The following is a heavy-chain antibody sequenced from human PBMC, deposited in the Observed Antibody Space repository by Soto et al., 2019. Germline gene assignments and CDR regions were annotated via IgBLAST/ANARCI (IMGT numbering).Heavy chain of an antibody. CDR2: IYPGDSGT. Sequence: PGESLKISCNGSGYSFTSYWICWVRQMPWKGLEWMGIIYPGDSGTRYSPSFQGQVTISADKSISTAYLQWSSLKASDTAMYYCARRCTNGVCYQGSDGDWFDPWGQGTLVTVSS. CDR3: ARRCTNGVCYQGSDGDWFDP. J-gene: IGHJ5*02. CDR1: GYSFTSYW. D-gene: IGHD2-8*01. V-gene: IGHV5-51*01.